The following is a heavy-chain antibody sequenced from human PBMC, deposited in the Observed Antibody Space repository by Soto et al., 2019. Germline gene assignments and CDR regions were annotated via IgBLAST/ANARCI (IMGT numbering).Heavy chain of an antibody. V-gene: IGHV4-30-4*01. CDR2: IYYSGST. J-gene: IGHJ3*02. Sequence: QVQLQESGPGLVKPSQTLSLTCTVSGGSSRSGDYYWSWIRQPPGKGLEWIGYIYYSGSTYYNPSLQSRVTISVDTSKNQFSLKLSSVTAADTAVYYCARGVNYYDSDNAFDIWGQGTMVTVSS. CDR1: GGSSRSGDYY. D-gene: IGHD3-22*01. CDR3: ARGVNYYDSDNAFDI.